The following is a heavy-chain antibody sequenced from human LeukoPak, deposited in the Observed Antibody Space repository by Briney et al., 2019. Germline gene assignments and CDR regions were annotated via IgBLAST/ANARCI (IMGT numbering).Heavy chain of an antibody. Sequence: GGSLRLSCAASGFTFDDYAMHWVRQGPGKGLEWVSAISGSGGSTYYADSVKGRFTISRDNSKNTLYLQMNSLRAEDTAVYYCARNPIYYYGSGTNYGMDVWGQGTTVTVSS. CDR1: GFTFDDYA. D-gene: IGHD3-10*01. J-gene: IGHJ6*02. V-gene: IGHV3-23*01. CDR2: ISGSGGST. CDR3: ARNPIYYYGSGTNYGMDV.